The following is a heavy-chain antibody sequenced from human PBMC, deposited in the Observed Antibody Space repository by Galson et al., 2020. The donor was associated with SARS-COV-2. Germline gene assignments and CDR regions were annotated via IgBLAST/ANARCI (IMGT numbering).Heavy chain of an antibody. CDR3: ARDLTTVTTNHFDY. V-gene: IGHV3-30*04. Sequence: GESLKISCAASGFTFSSYAMHWVRQAPGKGLEWVAVISYDGSNKYYADSVKGRFTISRDNAKNSLYLQMNSLRAEDTTVYYCARDLTTVTTNHFDYWGQGTLVTVSS. CDR2: ISYDGSNK. CDR1: GFTFSSYA. J-gene: IGHJ4*02. D-gene: IGHD4-4*01.